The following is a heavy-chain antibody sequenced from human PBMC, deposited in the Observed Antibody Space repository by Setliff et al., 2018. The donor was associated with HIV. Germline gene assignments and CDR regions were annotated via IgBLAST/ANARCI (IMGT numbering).Heavy chain of an antibody. CDR3: ASLDGSESPYIYYYYMDV. J-gene: IGHJ6*03. CDR1: GGSISTSRYY. Sequence: TLSLTCTVSGGSISTSRYYWGWIRQPPGKGLEWIGSINYRGNTYYNPSLKSRAAISVDTSKNQISLKLSSVTAADTAVYYCASLDGSESPYIYYYYMDVWGKGTEVTVSS. D-gene: IGHD3-10*01. V-gene: IGHV4-39*01. CDR2: INYRGNT.